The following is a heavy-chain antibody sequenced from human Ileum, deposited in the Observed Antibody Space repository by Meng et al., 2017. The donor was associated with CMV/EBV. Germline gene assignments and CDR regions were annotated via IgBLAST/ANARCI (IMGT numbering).Heavy chain of an antibody. D-gene: IGHD6-13*01. Sequence: GESLKISCAASGFNFSDYYMSWIRQAPGKGLELVSHISSSGSTIYYADSVKGRFTISRDNAKNLLYLQMNSLRAEDTDVYCCVWEFDRSWYIDYWGQGTLVTVSS. CDR3: VWEFDRSWYIDY. V-gene: IGHV3-11*01. CDR1: GFNFSDYY. CDR2: ISSSGSTI. J-gene: IGHJ4*02.